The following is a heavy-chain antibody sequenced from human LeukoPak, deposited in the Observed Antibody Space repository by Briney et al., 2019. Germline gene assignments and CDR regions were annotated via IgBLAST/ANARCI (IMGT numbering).Heavy chain of an antibody. J-gene: IGHJ4*02. CDR1: GFNFSSSG. V-gene: IGHV3-30*02. Sequence: GGSLRLSCAASGFNFSSSGMHWVRQAPGKGLEWVAFIRYDGDDKYYAESVKGRFIISRDNSKNTLYLQMNSLRVEDTAVYYCAKDLKWFGELSADWGQGTLVTVSS. CDR3: AKDLKWFGELSAD. CDR2: IRYDGDDK. D-gene: IGHD3-10*01.